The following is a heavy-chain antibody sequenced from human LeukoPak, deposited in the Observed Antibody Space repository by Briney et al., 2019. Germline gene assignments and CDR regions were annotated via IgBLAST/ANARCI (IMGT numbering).Heavy chain of an antibody. V-gene: IGHV5-51*01. CDR1: GYSFTSYW. D-gene: IGHD3-10*01. CDR2: IYPGDSDT. CDR3: ARSTNDYGSGSSFSDIDY. J-gene: IGHJ4*02. Sequence: GESLKISCKGSGYSFTSYWIGWVRQMPGKGLEWMGIIYPGDSDTRYSPSFQGQVTISADKSISTAYLQWSSLKASDTAMYYCARSTNDYGSGSSFSDIDYWGQGTLVTVSS.